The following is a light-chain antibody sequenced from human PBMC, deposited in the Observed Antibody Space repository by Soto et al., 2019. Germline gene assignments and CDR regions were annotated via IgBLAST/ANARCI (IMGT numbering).Light chain of an antibody. CDR3: QQSYSTPHT. V-gene: IGKV1-5*03. J-gene: IGKJ5*01. CDR1: QSISSW. CDR2: KAS. Sequence: DIQITQSPSTLSASVGDRVTITCRASQSISSWLAWYQQKPGKAPKLLIYKASSLESGVPSRFSGSGSGTDFTLTISSLQPEDFATYYCQQSYSTPHTFGQGTRLEI.